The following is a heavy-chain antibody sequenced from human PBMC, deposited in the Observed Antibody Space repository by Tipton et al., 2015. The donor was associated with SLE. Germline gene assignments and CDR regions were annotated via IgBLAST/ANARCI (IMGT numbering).Heavy chain of an antibody. CDR2: VFDTGYT. Sequence: TLSLTCHVAGGAIRNSPYYWAWIRQPPGKRLEWIGSVFDTGYTAYNPSLEGRMSISVDTSNNEFSLKLSSVTAADTAVYFCARQDLGRAATLTFDIWGLGTLVTASS. V-gene: IGHV4-39*01. CDR3: ARQDLGRAATLTFDI. CDR1: GGAIRNSPYY. J-gene: IGHJ4*02. D-gene: IGHD6-25*01.